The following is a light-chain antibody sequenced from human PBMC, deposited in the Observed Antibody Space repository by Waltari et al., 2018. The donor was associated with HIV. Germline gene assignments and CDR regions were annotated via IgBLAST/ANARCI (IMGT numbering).Light chain of an antibody. CDR2: DNT. CDR3: QSYDRSLSVWV. CDR1: SSNTGAGYD. J-gene: IGLJ3*02. V-gene: IGLV1-40*01. Sequence: QSVLTQPPSVSGAPGPRVTISCTGSSSNTGAGYDVHRYQQLPGTAPRLLIYDNTIRPSGVPDRFSGSKSGTSASLAIAGLQDEDEAVYYCQSYDRSLSVWVFGGGTKVTVL.